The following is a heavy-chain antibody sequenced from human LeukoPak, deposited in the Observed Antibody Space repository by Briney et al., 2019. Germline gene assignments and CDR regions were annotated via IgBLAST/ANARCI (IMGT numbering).Heavy chain of an antibody. Sequence: PSETLSLTCAVYGGSFSGYYWSWIRQPPGTGLEWIGEINHRGSTNYNPSLKSRVTISVGTSKNQCSLKLSAVTAAATAVYICARHIGHFDSWDQGTLVTVSS. V-gene: IGHV4-34*01. D-gene: IGHD2-21*01. CDR2: INHRGST. CDR1: GGSFSGYY. J-gene: IGHJ4*02. CDR3: ARHIGHFDS.